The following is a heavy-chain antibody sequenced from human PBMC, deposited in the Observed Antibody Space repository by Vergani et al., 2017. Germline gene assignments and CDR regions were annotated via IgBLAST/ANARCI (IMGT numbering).Heavy chain of an antibody. Sequence: QLQLQESGPGLVKPSETLSLTCTVSGGSISSSSYYWGWIRQPPGKGLEWIGSIYYSGSTYYNPSLKSRVTISVDTSKNQFSLKLSSVTAADTAVYYCAVIGGIVGAQIDYWGQGTLVTVSS. V-gene: IGHV4-39*01. D-gene: IGHD1-26*01. CDR1: GGSISSSSYY. J-gene: IGHJ4*02. CDR2: IYYSGST. CDR3: AVIGGIVGAQIDY.